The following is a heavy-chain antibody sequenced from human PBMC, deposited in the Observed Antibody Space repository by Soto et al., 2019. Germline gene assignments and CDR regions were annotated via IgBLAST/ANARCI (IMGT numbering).Heavy chain of an antibody. Sequence: PGGSLRLSCAASGFTFSSYSMNWVRQAPWKGLEWVSSISSSSSYIYYADSVKGRFTISRDNAKNSLYLQMNSLRAEDTAVYYCARAAPYYDFWSGYYQNYYYYGMDVWGQGTTVTVSS. J-gene: IGHJ6*02. V-gene: IGHV3-21*01. D-gene: IGHD3-3*01. CDR3: ARAAPYYDFWSGYYQNYYYYGMDV. CDR2: ISSSSSYI. CDR1: GFTFSSYS.